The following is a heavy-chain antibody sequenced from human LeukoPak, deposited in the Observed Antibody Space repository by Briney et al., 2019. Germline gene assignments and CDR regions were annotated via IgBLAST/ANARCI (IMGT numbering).Heavy chain of an antibody. Sequence: GGSLRLSCAASGFTFSTYWMSWVRQAPGKGLEWVANIKEDGSEKYYGDSVKGRFTISRDNAKNSLYLEMNSRRVEDTAVYYCARDSSGYQWGQGTLVTVSS. CDR2: IKEDGSEK. CDR3: ARDSSGYQ. CDR1: GFTFSTYW. D-gene: IGHD3-22*01. J-gene: IGHJ4*02. V-gene: IGHV3-7*01.